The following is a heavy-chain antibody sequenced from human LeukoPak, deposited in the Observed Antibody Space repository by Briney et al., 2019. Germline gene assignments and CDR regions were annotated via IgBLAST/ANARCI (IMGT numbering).Heavy chain of an antibody. CDR3: AREAY. CDR1: GFTFSRYW. CDR2: VKEDGSQK. V-gene: IGHV3-7*01. Sequence: GGSLSLSCAASGFTFSRYWMSWVRQAPGKGLEWVASVKEDGSQKNYADTVKGRFSISRDNAKKSLVLQMNSLRADDTAVYYCAREAYWGPGTLVTVSS. J-gene: IGHJ4*02.